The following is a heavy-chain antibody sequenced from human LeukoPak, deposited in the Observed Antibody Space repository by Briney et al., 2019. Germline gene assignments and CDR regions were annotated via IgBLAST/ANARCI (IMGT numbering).Heavy chain of an antibody. D-gene: IGHD4-17*01. CDR2: IKPNNGDT. J-gene: IGHJ4*02. Sequence: ASVKVSCKASGYSFTHHNVHWVRQAPGQALEWMGWIKPNNGDTKFSQKFQDRVTLTSDTSIDTAYMEMSGLTSDDTAIYYCARVLSAVTSTFDYRGQGTLVTVSS. V-gene: IGHV1-2*02. CDR1: GYSFTHHN. CDR3: ARVLSAVTSTFDY.